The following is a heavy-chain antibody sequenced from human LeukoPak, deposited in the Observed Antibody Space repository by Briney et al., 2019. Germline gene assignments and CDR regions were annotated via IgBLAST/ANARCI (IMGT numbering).Heavy chain of an antibody. CDR1: GYTFTSYD. V-gene: IGHV1-8*01. J-gene: IGHJ4*02. D-gene: IGHD2-21*01. Sequence: ASVKVSCKASGYTFTSYDINWVRQATGQGLGWRGGMHHNRDNTGHPQKVQGRVTKTRNTSISTAYMELSSLRSEGTAVYYCARCVGYCGLGSWGQGTLVTVSS. CDR3: ARCVGYCGLGS. CDR2: MHHNRDNT.